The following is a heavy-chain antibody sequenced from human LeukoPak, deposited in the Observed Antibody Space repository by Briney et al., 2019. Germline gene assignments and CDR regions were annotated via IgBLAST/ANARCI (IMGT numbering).Heavy chain of an antibody. J-gene: IGHJ4*02. CDR3: AKDMAYGDYGGEWDY. D-gene: IGHD4-17*01. CDR2: ISWDGGST. CDR1: RFTFDDYT. V-gene: IGHV3-43*01. Sequence: GGSLRLSCAASRFTFDDYTMHWVRQAPGKGLEWVSLISWDGGSTYYADSVKGRFTISRDNSKNSLYLQMNSLRTEDTALYYCAKDMAYGDYGGEWDYWGQGTLVTVSS.